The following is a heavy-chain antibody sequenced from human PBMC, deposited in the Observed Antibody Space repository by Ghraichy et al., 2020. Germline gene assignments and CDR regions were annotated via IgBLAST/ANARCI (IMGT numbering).Heavy chain of an antibody. CDR1: GESITNYY. Sequence: SETLSLTCNVSGESITNYYWNWIRQPPGKGLEWIGYIFSSGSTKYNPSLKSRVTISRDTSKSQSSLKLTSVTAADTAVYYCATSYDDGDFVRPVPFEYWGQGRLVTVSS. D-gene: IGHD4-17*01. V-gene: IGHV4-4*09. J-gene: IGHJ4*02. CDR2: IFSSGST. CDR3: ATSYDDGDFVRPVPFEY.